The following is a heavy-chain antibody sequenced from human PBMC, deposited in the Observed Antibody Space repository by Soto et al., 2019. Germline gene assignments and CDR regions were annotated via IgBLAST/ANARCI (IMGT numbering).Heavy chain of an antibody. CDR2: VIPVFNTS. J-gene: IGHJ4*02. CDR1: GGAFGRYS. V-gene: IGHV1-69*01. D-gene: IGHD4-17*01. Sequence: QVQLEQSGPEVKRTGTSVKVSCKASGGAFGRYSVSWVRQAPGQGLEWIGGVIPVFNTSNYSLKFQGRVAIFADLSTSSVFMELRSLRSEDTARYYCARGDEMTAVTIFEYWGQGTLVTVSS. CDR3: ARGDEMTAVTIFEY.